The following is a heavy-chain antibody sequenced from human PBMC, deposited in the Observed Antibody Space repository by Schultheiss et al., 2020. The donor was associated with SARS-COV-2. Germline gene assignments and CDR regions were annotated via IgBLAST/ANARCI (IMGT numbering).Heavy chain of an antibody. CDR3: ARGTGIAAAGFFDY. D-gene: IGHD6-13*01. V-gene: IGHV4-39*07. J-gene: IGHJ4*02. CDR1: GGSISSGGYY. Sequence: SETLSLTCTVSGGSISSGGYYWGWIRQPPGKGLEWIGEINHSGSTNYNPSLKSRVTISVDTSKNQFSLKLSSVTAADTAVYYCARGTGIAAAGFFDYWGQGTLVTVSS. CDR2: INHSGST.